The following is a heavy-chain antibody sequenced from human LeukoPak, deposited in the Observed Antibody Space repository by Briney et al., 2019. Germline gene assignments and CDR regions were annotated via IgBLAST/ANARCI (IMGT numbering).Heavy chain of an antibody. CDR2: ISNNGGST. V-gene: IGHV3-64*01. Sequence: GGSLRLSCAASGFTFSDYAMHWVRQAPGKGLEYVSAISNNGGSTFYANSVKGRFTISRDNSKNTLYLQMGSLRADDMAVRYCARGRYYDSWGQGTLVTVSS. D-gene: IGHD3-3*01. CDR3: ARGRYYDS. CDR1: GFTFSDYA. J-gene: IGHJ5*02.